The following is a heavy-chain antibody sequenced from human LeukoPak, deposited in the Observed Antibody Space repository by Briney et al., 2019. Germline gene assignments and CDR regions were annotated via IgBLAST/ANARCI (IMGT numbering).Heavy chain of an antibody. V-gene: IGHV4-59*01. CDR2: IYYSGST. CDR3: ARDNELGIFEY. J-gene: IGHJ4*02. Sequence: SETLSLTCTVSGGSISSYYWSWIRQPPGKGLEWIGYIYYSGSTNYNPSLKSRVTISVDTSKNQFSLKLSSVTAADTAVYDYARDNELGIFEYWGQGTLVTVSS. D-gene: IGHD7-27*01. CDR1: GGSISSYY.